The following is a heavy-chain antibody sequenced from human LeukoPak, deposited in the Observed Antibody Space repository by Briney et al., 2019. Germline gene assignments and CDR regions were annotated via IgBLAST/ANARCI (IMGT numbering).Heavy chain of an antibody. CDR1: GYTFTGYY. CDR2: INPNSGGT. CDR3: VRDGSYYDSSGYYYLY. V-gene: IGHV1-2*02. J-gene: IGHJ4*02. D-gene: IGHD3-22*01. Sequence: ASVKVSCKASGYTFTGYYMHWVRQAPGQGLEWMGWINPNSGGTNYAQKFQGRVTITADESTSTAYMELSSLRSEDTAVYYCVRDGSYYDSSGYYYLYWGQGALVTVSS.